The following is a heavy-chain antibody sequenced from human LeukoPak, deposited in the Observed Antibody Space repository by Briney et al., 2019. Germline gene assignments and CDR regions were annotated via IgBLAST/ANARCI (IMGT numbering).Heavy chain of an antibody. Sequence: PGGSLRLSCGASGFSFSDYGMHWVRQAPGKGLEWVAFIRHDGNKKYLPDSMKGRFTISRDSSKNTLYLQMNSLRAEDTAVYYCAGPGTLSDSGSYYTYWGQGTLVTVSS. J-gene: IGHJ4*02. CDR3: AGPGTLSDSGSYYTY. CDR2: IRHDGNKK. D-gene: IGHD3-10*01. CDR1: GFSFSDYG. V-gene: IGHV3-30*02.